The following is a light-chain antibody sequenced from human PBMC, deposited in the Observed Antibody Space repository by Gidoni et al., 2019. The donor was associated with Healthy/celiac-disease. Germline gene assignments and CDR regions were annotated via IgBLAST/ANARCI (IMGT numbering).Light chain of an antibody. J-gene: IGKJ4*01. CDR3: QQSYSTPPT. CDR2: AAS. Sequence: DIQMNQSPSSLSASVGDRVTITCRASQSISSYLNWYQQKPGKAPKLLIYAASSLQSGVPSSFSGSGSGTDFTLTISSLQPEDFATYYCQQSYSTPPTFGGGTKVEIK. CDR1: QSISSY. V-gene: IGKV1-39*01.